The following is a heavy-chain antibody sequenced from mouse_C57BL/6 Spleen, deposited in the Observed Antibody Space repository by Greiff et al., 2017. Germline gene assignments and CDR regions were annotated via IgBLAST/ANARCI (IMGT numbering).Heavy chain of an antibody. CDR2: IHPNSGST. J-gene: IGHJ2*01. CDR1: GYTFTSYW. CDR3: ARGVITTVVARGFDY. Sequence: QVQLQQPGAELVKPGASVKLSCKASGYTFTSYWMHWVKQRPGQGLEWIGMIHPNSGSTNYNEKFKSKATLTVDKSSSTAYMQLSSLTSEDSAVYYCARGVITTVVARGFDYWGQGTTLTVSS. D-gene: IGHD1-1*01. V-gene: IGHV1-64*01.